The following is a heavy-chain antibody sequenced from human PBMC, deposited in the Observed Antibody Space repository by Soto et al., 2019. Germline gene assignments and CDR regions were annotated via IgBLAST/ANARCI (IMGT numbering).Heavy chain of an antibody. J-gene: IGHJ4*02. CDR3: ARYYYGSGSYYNASGPVDY. Sequence: PSETLSLTCTVSGGSISSGDYYWSWIRQPPGKGLEWIGYIYYSGSTYYNPSLKSRVTISVDTSKNQFSLKLSSVTAADTAVYYCARYYYGSGSYYNASGPVDYWGQGTLVTVSS. V-gene: IGHV4-30-4*01. CDR2: IYYSGST. CDR1: GGSISSGDYY. D-gene: IGHD3-10*01.